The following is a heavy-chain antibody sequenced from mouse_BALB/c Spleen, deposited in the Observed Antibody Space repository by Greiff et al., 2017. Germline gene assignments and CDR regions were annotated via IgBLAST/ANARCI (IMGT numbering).Heavy chain of an antibody. J-gene: IGHJ4*01. Sequence: EVMLVESGGDLVKPGGSLKLSCAASGFTFSSYGMSWVRQTPDKRLEWVATISSGGSYTYYPDSVKGRFTISRDNAKNTLYLQMSSLKSEDTAMYYCARHGRDAMDYWGQGTSVTVSS. CDR2: ISSGGSYT. V-gene: IGHV5-6*01. CDR3: ARHGRDAMDY. CDR1: GFTFSSYG.